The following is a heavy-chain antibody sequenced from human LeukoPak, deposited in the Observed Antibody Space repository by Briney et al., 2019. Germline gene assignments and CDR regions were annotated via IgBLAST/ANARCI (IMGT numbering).Heavy chain of an antibody. J-gene: IGHJ4*02. CDR2: IKQDGSEK. Sequence: GGSLRLSCAASGFTFSSYWMSWVRQAPGKGLEWVANIKQDGSEKYYVDSVKGRFTISRDNAKNSLYLQMNSLRAEDTAVYYCARDYPEYYYDSSGYVFDHWGQGTLVTVSS. V-gene: IGHV3-7*01. CDR3: ARDYPEYYYDSSGYVFDH. CDR1: GFTFSSYW. D-gene: IGHD3-22*01.